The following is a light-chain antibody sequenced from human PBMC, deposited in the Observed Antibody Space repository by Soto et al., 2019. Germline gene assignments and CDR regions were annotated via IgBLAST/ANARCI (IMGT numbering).Light chain of an antibody. J-gene: IGLJ2*01. V-gene: IGLV2-14*01. CDR2: GVT. CDR1: SSDVGGYNY. CDR3: SSYPRSTTLSVV. Sequence: QSVLTQPASVSGSPGQSITISCTGTSSDVGGYNYVSWYQQHPGKAPKLMIYGVTNRPSGVSNRFSGSKSGNTASLTISGLQAEDEADYYCSSYPRSTTLSVVFGGGTTLPVL.